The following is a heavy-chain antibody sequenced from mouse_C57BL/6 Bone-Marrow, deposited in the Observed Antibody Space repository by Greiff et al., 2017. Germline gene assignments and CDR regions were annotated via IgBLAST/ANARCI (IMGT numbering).Heavy chain of an antibody. V-gene: IGHV1-61*01. CDR3: ARGITTVVPYYYAMDY. CDR2: IYPSDSET. J-gene: IGHJ4*01. CDR1: GYTFTSYW. Sequence: VQLQQPGAELVRPGSSVKLSCKASGYTFTSYWMDWVKQRPGQGLEWIGNIYPSDSETHYNQKFKDKATLTVDKSSSTAYMQLSSLTSEDSAVYYWARGITTVVPYYYAMDYWGQGTSVTVSS. D-gene: IGHD1-1*01.